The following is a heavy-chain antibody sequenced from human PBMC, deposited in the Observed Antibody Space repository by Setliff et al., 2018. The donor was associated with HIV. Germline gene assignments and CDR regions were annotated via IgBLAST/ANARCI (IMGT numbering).Heavy chain of an antibody. D-gene: IGHD3-22*01. Sequence: SVKVSCKTSGYTFTKYGITWVRQAPGQGLEWMGWISANNGNTNYAQKFQGRVTMTTDTSTRTAYMELGNLRSDDTAVYYCARRGYSYDTSGYYYYFDYWGQGTLVTVSS. CDR2: ISANNGNT. CDR3: ARRGYSYDTSGYYYYFDY. CDR1: GYTFTKYG. V-gene: IGHV1-18*01. J-gene: IGHJ4*02.